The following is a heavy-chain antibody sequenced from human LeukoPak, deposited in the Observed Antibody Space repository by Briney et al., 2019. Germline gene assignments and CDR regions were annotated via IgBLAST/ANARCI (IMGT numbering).Heavy chain of an antibody. Sequence: SETLSLTCTVSGGSLSSSSYYWGWIRQPPGKGLEWIGSIYYSGTTYYNPSLKSRVTISVDTSKNQFSLKLSSVTATDTAVYYCARLWTRDYYFDYWGQGTLVTVSS. CDR2: IYYSGTT. D-gene: IGHD3-10*01. V-gene: IGHV4-39*01. J-gene: IGHJ4*02. CDR3: ARLWTRDYYFDY. CDR1: GGSLSSSSYY.